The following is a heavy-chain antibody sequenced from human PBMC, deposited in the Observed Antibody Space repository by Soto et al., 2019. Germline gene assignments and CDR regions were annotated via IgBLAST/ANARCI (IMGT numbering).Heavy chain of an antibody. CDR2: IYYSGST. CDR3: ARVGYCSGGSCPWAFDY. Sequence: PSETLSLTCTVSGGSISSYYWSWIRQPPGKGLEWIGYIYYSGSTNYNPSLKSRVTISVDTSKNQFSLKLSSVTAADTAVYYCARVGYCSGGSCPWAFDYWGQGTLVTVSS. D-gene: IGHD2-15*01. V-gene: IGHV4-59*01. CDR1: GGSISSYY. J-gene: IGHJ4*02.